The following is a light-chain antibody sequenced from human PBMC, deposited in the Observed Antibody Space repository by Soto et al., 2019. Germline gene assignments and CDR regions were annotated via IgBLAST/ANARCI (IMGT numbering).Light chain of an antibody. J-gene: IGLJ1*01. V-gene: IGLV2-11*01. Sequence: QSALTQPRSVSGSPGQSVTISCTGTRNDVGGYNYVSWYQQHPGKAPKLIIYDVSKRPSGVPDRFSGSKSGNTASLTISGLQADDEADYYCCSYAGRYTYVFGTGTKVTVL. CDR3: CSYAGRYTYV. CDR1: RNDVGGYNY. CDR2: DVS.